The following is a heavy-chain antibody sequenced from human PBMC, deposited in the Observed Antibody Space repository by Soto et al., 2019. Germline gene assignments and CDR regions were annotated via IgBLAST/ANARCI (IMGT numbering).Heavy chain of an antibody. Sequence: SETLSLTCTVSGGSISSYYWSWIRQPPGKGLEWIGYIYYSGSTNYNPSLKSRVTISRDNSKNTLYLQMNSLRAEDTAVYYCAKEAEVYYDSSGYYYQRFQHWGQGTLVTVSS. CDR2: IYYSGST. CDR1: GGSISSYY. V-gene: IGHV4-59*12. D-gene: IGHD3-22*01. J-gene: IGHJ1*01. CDR3: AKEAEVYYDSSGYYYQRFQH.